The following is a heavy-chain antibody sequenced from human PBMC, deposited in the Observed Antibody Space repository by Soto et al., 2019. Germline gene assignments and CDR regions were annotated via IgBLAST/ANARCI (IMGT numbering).Heavy chain of an antibody. CDR1: GFSFPDYW. CDR2: IKQDGSDK. CDR3: ARSHDEDWFDP. J-gene: IGHJ5*02. Sequence: GGSLRLSCEASGFSFPDYWMSWVRQAPGKGPEWVANIKQDGSDKYYLDSVKGRFTISRDNAKRSLHLQMNSLRVKDTAVYYCARSHDEDWFDPWGQGTLVTVSS. V-gene: IGHV3-7*03.